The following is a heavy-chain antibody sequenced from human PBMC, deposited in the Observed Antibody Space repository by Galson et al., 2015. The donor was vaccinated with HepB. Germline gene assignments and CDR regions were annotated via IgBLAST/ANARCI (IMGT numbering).Heavy chain of an antibody. J-gene: IGHJ6*03. CDR3: AYCTRYYYYMDV. CDR1: GFTFSSYW. Sequence: SLRLSCAASGFTFSSYWMHWVRQAPGKGLVWVSRINSDGSSTSYADSVKGRFTISRDNAKNTLYLQMNSLRAEDTAVYYCAYCTRYYYYMDVWGKGTTVTVSS. V-gene: IGHV3-74*01. D-gene: IGHD2-8*01. CDR2: INSDGSST.